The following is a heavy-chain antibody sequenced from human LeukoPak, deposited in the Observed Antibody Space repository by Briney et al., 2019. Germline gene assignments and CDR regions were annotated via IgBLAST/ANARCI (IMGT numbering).Heavy chain of an antibody. V-gene: IGHV4-31*03. CDR1: GGFISSGGYY. D-gene: IGHD4-17*01. CDR2: IYYSGST. Sequence: SQTLSLTCTVSGGFISSGGYYWSWIRQHPGKGLEWLGDIYYSGSTYHNPSLKSRVTISVDTSKNQFSLKLSSVTAADTAVYYCARHFLAEAVTTVTNDAFDIWGQGTMVTVSS. CDR3: ARHFLAEAVTTVTNDAFDI. J-gene: IGHJ3*02.